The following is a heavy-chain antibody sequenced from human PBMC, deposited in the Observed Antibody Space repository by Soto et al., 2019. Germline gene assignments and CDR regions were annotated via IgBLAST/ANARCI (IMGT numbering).Heavy chain of an antibody. J-gene: IGHJ4*02. CDR1: GFTFSSYE. CDR2: ISSSGSTI. Sequence: EVQLVESGGGLVQPGGSLRLSCAASGFTFSSYEMNWVRQAPGKGLEWVSYISSSGSTIYYADSVKGRFTISRDNAKNSLYLQMNSLRAEDTAVYYCARTLSRRWLQFDVDYWGQGTLVTVSS. V-gene: IGHV3-48*03. CDR3: ARTLSRRWLQFDVDY. D-gene: IGHD5-12*01.